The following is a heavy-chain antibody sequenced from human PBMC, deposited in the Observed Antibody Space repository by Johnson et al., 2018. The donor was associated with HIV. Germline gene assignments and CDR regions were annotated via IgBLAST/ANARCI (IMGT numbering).Heavy chain of an antibody. V-gene: IGHV3-53*01. CDR1: GFTFSAYG. CDR3: ARGRTPDAFDI. Sequence: VQLVESGGGLIQTGGSLRLSCAASGFTFSAYGMYWVRQAPGQGLEWVSVIYSGGSTYYADSVKGRFTISRDNSKNTLYLQMNSLRAEDTAVYYCARGRTPDAFDIWDQGTMVTVSS. J-gene: IGHJ3*02. D-gene: IGHD3-10*01. CDR2: IYSGGST.